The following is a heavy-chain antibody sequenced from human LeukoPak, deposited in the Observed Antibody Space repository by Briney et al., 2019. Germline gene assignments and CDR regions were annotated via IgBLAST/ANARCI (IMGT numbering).Heavy chain of an antibody. D-gene: IGHD3-10*01. J-gene: IGHJ5*02. CDR1: GGSISSGDYY. V-gene: IGHV4-30-4*01. CDR2: IYYSGST. CDR3: AREGYYGSGSYSVRFDP. Sequence: SETLSLTCTVSGGSISSGDYYWSWIRQPPGKGLEWIGYIYYSGSTYYSPSLKSRVTISVDTSKNQFSLKLSSVTAADTAVYYCAREGYYGSGSYSVRFDPWGQGTLATVSS.